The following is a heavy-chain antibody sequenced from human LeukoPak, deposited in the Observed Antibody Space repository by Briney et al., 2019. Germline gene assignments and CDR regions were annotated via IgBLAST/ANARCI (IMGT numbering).Heavy chain of an antibody. V-gene: IGHV4-61*02. J-gene: IGHJ6*03. D-gene: IGHD1-7*01. CDR3: ARGTGTRIHYYYYMDV. CDR2: IYTSGST. Sequence: PSQTLSLTCTVSGGSISSGSYYWSWIRQPAGTGLEWIGRIYTSGSTNYNPSLKSRVTISVDTSKNQFSLKLSSVTAADTAVYYCARGTGTRIHYYYYMDVWGKGTTVTVSS. CDR1: GGSISSGSYY.